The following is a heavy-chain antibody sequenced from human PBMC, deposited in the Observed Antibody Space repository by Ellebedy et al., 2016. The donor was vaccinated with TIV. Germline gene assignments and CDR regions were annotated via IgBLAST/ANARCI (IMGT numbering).Heavy chain of an antibody. CDR1: GDSFDSYW. Sequence: PGGSLRLSCKGSGDSFDSYWIGWVRQMPGKGLEWMGIIYPPDSDTKYSPSFQGQVTISVDKSISTAYLQWSSLKASYTAMYYCARHGVRSTVAWFDPWGQGTLVTVSS. V-gene: IGHV5-51*01. CDR2: IYPPDSDT. J-gene: IGHJ5*02. D-gene: IGHD5/OR15-5a*01. CDR3: ARHGVRSTVAWFDP.